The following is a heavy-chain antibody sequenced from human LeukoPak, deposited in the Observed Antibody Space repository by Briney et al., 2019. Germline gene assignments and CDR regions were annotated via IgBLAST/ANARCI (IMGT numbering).Heavy chain of an antibody. D-gene: IGHD3-22*01. CDR1: GFTFSSNY. CDR3: ARGDYDSSGYLDS. V-gene: IGHV3-66*01. J-gene: IGHJ4*02. Sequence: PGGSLRLSCAASGFTFSSNYMSWVRQAPGKGLEWVSVMYSGGSTYYSDSVKGRFTISRDNSKNTLYLHMDSMRVADTAVYYCARGDYDSSGYLDSWGQGTLVTVSS. CDR2: MYSGGST.